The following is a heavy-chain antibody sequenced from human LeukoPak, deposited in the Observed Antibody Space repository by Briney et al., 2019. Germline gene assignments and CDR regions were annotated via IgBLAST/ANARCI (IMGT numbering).Heavy chain of an antibody. J-gene: IGHJ1*01. D-gene: IGHD1-26*01. CDR3: ARHVVGATPQYFQH. V-gene: IGHV4-59*08. Sequence: SETLSLTCTVSGGSISSYYWSWIRQPPGKGLEWIGYIYYSGSTNYNPSLKSRVTISVDTSRNQFSLKLSSVTAADTAVYYCARHVVGATPQYFQHWGQGTLASVSS. CDR2: IYYSGST. CDR1: GGSISSYY.